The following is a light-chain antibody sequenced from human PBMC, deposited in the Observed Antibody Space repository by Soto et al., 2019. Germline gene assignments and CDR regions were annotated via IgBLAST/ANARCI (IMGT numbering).Light chain of an antibody. V-gene: IGKV3-11*01. J-gene: IGKJ5*01. CDR2: DAS. CDR1: QSVSSY. CDR3: QQRSNWPPVIT. Sequence: EVVITHSPGTLSLSPVERAALSCRASQSVSSYLAWYQQKPGQAPRLLIYDASNRATGIPARFSGSGSGTDFTLTISSLEPEDFAVYYCQQRSNWPPVITFGQGTRLEIK.